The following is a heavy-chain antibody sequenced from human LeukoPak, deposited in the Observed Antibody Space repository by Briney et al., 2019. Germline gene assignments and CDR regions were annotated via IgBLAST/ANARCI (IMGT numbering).Heavy chain of an antibody. CDR2: IYASGTT. CDR1: GGSISSGSCN. J-gene: IGHJ1*01. V-gene: IGHV4-61*09. CDR3: ASDNARGGSFSDYLQYFHH. Sequence: PSETLSLTCTASGGSISSGSCNWSWIRQPAGKGLEWIGHIYASGTTNYNPSLKSPATISAATSKNQFYLQLSSVTAADTAVYYCASDNARGGSFSDYLQYFHHWGQGTLVTVSS. D-gene: IGHD5-12*01.